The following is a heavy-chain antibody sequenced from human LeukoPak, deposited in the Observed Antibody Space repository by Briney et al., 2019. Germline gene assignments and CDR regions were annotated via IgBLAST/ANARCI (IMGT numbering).Heavy chain of an antibody. CDR2: IKQDGSET. J-gene: IGHJ4*01. CDR1: GFTFTNNF. CDR3: VREGFYFFDF. Sequence: GGSLRLSCAASGFTFTNNFMSWVRQVPGKGLEWVANIKQDGSETTYADSVRGRFTIFRDNAKDSVYLQMNSLRAEDSATYYCVREGFYFFDFWGQGTLVTVSS. V-gene: IGHV3-7*01.